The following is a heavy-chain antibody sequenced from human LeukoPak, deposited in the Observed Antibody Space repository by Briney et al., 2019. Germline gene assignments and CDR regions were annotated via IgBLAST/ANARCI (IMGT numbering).Heavy chain of an antibody. D-gene: IGHD6-6*01. V-gene: IGHV3-23*01. CDR3: AKEEGSSSSVFDY. J-gene: IGHJ4*02. Sequence: PGVSLRLTCAASGFTFSSYAMSWVPQAPGKGLEWVSAISGSGGSTYYADSVKGRFTISRDNSKNTLYLQMNSLRAEDTGVYYCAKEEGSSSSVFDYWGQGTLVTVSS. CDR1: GFTFSSYA. CDR2: ISGSGGST.